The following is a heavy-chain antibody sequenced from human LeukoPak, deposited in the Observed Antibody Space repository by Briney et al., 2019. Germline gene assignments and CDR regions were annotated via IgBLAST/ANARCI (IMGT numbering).Heavy chain of an antibody. Sequence: SETLSLTCTVSGGSISSGSYYWSWIRQPAGKGLEWIGRIYTSGSTNYNPSLKSRVNISVDTSKNQFSLKLSSVTAADTAVYYCAREWSGYFDYWGQGTLVTVSS. J-gene: IGHJ4*02. D-gene: IGHD3-3*01. CDR2: IYTSGST. V-gene: IGHV4-61*02. CDR1: GGSISSGSYY. CDR3: AREWSGYFDY.